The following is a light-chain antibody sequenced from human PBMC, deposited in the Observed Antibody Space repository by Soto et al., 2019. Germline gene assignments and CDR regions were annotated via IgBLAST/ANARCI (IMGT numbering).Light chain of an antibody. CDR2: NVS. CDR1: SSDVGAYNF. Sequence: QSVLTQPASVSGSPGQSSTISCTETSSDVGAYNFVSWYRQHPGKAPKLIIYNVSDRPSGVSNRFSGSKSANTASLTISGLQAEDEADYYCTSSTSRGTYVFGTGTKVTVL. J-gene: IGLJ1*01. V-gene: IGLV2-14*03. CDR3: TSSTSRGTYV.